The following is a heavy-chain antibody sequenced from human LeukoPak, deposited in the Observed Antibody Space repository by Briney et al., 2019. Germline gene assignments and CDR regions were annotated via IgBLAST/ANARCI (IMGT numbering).Heavy chain of an antibody. CDR1: GGTFSSYA. Sequence: SVKVSCKASGGTFSSYAISWVRQAPGQGFEWMGRIIPIFGTANYAQKFQGRVTITTDESTSTAYMELSSLRSEDTAVYYCARDRGYYYYYMDVWGKGTTVTVSS. CDR2: IIPIFGTA. J-gene: IGHJ6*03. V-gene: IGHV1-69*05. CDR3: ARDRGYYYYYMDV. D-gene: IGHD3-10*01.